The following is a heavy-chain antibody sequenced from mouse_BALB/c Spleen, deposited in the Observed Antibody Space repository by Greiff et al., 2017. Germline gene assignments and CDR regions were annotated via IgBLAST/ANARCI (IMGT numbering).Heavy chain of an antibody. CDR3: ARSAYGYDAFAY. Sequence: DVKLVESGGGLVQPGGSRKLSCAASGFTFSSFGMHWVRQAPEKGLEWVAYISSGSSTIYYADTVKGRFTISRDNPKNTLFLQMTSLRSEDTAMYYCARSAYGYDAFAYWGQGTLVTVSA. J-gene: IGHJ3*01. D-gene: IGHD2-2*01. CDR1: GFTFSSFG. V-gene: IGHV5-17*02. CDR2: ISSGSSTI.